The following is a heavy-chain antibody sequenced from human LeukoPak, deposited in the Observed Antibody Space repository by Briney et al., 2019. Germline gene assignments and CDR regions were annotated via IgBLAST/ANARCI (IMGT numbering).Heavy chain of an antibody. J-gene: IGHJ3*02. CDR1: GGFISSGGYY. CDR3: ARDRAMGLGYCSGGSCQRAFDI. Sequence: SETLSLTCTVSGGFISSGGYYWSWIRQHPGKGLEWIGYIYYSGSTYYNPSLKSRVTISVDTSKNQFSLKLSSVTAADTAVYYCARDRAMGLGYCSGGSCQRAFDIWGQGTMVTVSS. D-gene: IGHD2-15*01. CDR2: IYYSGST. V-gene: IGHV4-31*03.